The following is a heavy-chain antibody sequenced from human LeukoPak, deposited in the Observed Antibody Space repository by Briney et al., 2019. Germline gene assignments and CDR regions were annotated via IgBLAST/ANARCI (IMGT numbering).Heavy chain of an antibody. V-gene: IGHV4-38-2*02. CDR1: DYSISSGYF. CDR3: ARAYSSSWYFNWFDP. Sequence: SETLSLTCTVSDYSISSGYFWGWIRQSPVKGLEWIGSIYPSGSTYYNPSLKSRVTISVDTSKNQFSLKLSSVTAADTAVYYCARAYSSSWYFNWFDPWGQGTLVTVSS. D-gene: IGHD6-13*01. J-gene: IGHJ5*02. CDR2: IYPSGST.